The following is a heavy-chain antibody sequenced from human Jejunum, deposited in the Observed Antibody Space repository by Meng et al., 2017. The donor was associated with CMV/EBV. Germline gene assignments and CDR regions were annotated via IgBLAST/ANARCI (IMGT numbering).Heavy chain of an antibody. D-gene: IGHD6-6*01. V-gene: IGHV3-66*02. CDR3: AREHFISSYYYYAMDV. Sequence: GFTVSSNYMSLVRQTLGKGLEWVSVLYSGGITYYADSVKGRFTISRDNSKNTLYLQMNSLRAEDTAVYYCAREHFISSYYYYAMDVWGQGTTVTVSS. J-gene: IGHJ6*02. CDR1: GFTVSSNY. CDR2: LYSGGIT.